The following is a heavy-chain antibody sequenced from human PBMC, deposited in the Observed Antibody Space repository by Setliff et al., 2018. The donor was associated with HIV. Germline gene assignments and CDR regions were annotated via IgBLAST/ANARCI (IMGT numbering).Heavy chain of an antibody. D-gene: IGHD2-2*01. CDR2: ISYGGGLK. V-gene: IGHV3-30*14. CDR1: GFTFSSYV. Sequence: GGSLRLSCAATGFTFSSYVLHWVRQAPGKGLEWVAVISYGGGLKLYADSVKGRFTISRDTSKTTLYLQMTSLRAEDTAVYYCARRAYCSSTTCFDNWGQGTLVTVSS. CDR3: ARRAYCSSTTCFDN. J-gene: IGHJ4*02.